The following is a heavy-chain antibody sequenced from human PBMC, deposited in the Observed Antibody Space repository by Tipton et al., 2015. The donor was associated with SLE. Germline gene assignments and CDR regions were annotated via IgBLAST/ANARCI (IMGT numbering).Heavy chain of an antibody. CDR3: ARVGDYYNSGSRVFDH. V-gene: IGHV4-39*07. D-gene: IGHD3-10*01. CDR1: GDSITRSSFY. CDR2: IYYSGTAH. J-gene: IGHJ4*02. Sequence: TLSLTCTVSGDSITRSSFYWGWIRQPPGKGLEWIGSIYYSGTAHYENPSLKSRVTISIDTSNNQFYLRLTSVTAADTAVYFCARVGDYYNSGSRVFDHWGQGILVTVSS.